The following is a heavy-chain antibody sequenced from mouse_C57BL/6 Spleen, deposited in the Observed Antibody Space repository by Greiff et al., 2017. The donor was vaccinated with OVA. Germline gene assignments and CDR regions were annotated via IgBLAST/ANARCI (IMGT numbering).Heavy chain of an antibody. D-gene: IGHD1-1*01. Sequence: QVQLQQPGAELVRPGSSVKLSCKASGYTFTSYWMDWVKQRPGQGLEWIGNIYPSDSETHYNQKFKDKATLTVDKSSSTAYMQLSSLTSEDSAVYDCARPYYYGSSLWYFDVWGTGTTVTVSS. CDR2: IYPSDSET. CDR1: GYTFTSYW. CDR3: ARPYYYGSSLWYFDV. V-gene: IGHV1-61*01. J-gene: IGHJ1*03.